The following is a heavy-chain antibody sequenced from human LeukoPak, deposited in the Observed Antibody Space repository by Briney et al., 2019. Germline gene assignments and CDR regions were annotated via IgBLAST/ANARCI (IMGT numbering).Heavy chain of an antibody. Sequence: GGSLRLSCAASGFTFSSYWMSWVRQAPGKGLEWVANIKQDGSEKYYVDSVKGRFTISRDNAKNSLYLQMNSLRAEDTAVYYCAMLGYCSSTSCYDNDAFDIWGQGTMVTVSS. J-gene: IGHJ3*02. V-gene: IGHV3-7*01. CDR3: AMLGYCSSTSCYDNDAFDI. D-gene: IGHD2-2*03. CDR1: GFTFSSYW. CDR2: IKQDGSEK.